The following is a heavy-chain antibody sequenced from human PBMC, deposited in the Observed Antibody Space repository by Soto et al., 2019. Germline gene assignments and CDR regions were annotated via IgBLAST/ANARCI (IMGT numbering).Heavy chain of an antibody. CDR2: IYPGDSDT. Sequence: GESLKISCTGSGYAFTSYWIAWVRQMPGKGLECMGIIYPGDSDTRYSPSFQGQVTISADKSITTAYLQWSSLKASDTAMYYCARGYCTTTICDPWFDPWGQGTLVTVSS. CDR3: ARGYCTTTICDPWFDP. V-gene: IGHV5-51*01. J-gene: IGHJ5*02. D-gene: IGHD2-2*01. CDR1: GYAFTSYW.